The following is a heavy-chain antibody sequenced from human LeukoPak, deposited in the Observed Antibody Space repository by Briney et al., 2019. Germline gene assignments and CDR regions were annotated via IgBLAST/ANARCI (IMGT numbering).Heavy chain of an antibody. CDR3: ARATGSGREVFT. J-gene: IGHJ5*02. CDR1: GGSLSSYY. V-gene: IGHV4-59*01. Sequence: SETLSLTCTVSGGSLSSYYWSWIRQPPGKGREWMGYIYYSGSTNYNPSLKSRVTISVDTSKNQFSLKLSSVTAADTAVYYCARATGSGREVFTWGQGTLVTVSS. D-gene: IGHD3-10*01. CDR2: IYYSGST.